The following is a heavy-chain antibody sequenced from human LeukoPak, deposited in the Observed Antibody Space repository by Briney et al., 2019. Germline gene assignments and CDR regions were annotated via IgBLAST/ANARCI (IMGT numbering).Heavy chain of an antibody. CDR3: ARDRLYSGSTHW. Sequence: GGSLRLSCAASGFTLSSHWMGWVRQAPGKGLEWVAFIRYDGSNKYYADSVKGRFTISRDNSKNTLYLQMNSLRAEDTAVYYCARDRLYSGSTHWWGQGTLVTVSS. V-gene: IGHV3-30*02. J-gene: IGHJ4*02. D-gene: IGHD1-26*01. CDR1: GFTLSSHW. CDR2: IRYDGSNK.